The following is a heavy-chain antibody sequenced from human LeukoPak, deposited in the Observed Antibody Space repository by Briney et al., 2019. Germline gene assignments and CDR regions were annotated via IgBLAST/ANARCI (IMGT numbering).Heavy chain of an antibody. Sequence: GGSLRLSCAASGFTVSSNYMSWVRQAPGKGLECVSVIYSGGSTYYADSVKGRFTISRDNSKNTLYLQMNSLRAEDTAVFYCASLKRGGMDVWGQGTTVTVSS. CDR3: ASLKRGGMDV. D-gene: IGHD3-10*01. J-gene: IGHJ6*02. CDR2: IYSGGST. V-gene: IGHV3-66*01. CDR1: GFTVSSNY.